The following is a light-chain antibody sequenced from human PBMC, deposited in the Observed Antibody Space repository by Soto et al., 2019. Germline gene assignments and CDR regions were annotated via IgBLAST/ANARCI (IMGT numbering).Light chain of an antibody. CDR2: GAS. Sequence: EIVMTQSPATLSVSPGERATLSCRASQSVSSNLAWYQPKPGQAPRLLIYGASTRATGIPARFSGSGSGIEFTLTISSLQSEDFAVYYCQQYNNWPYTFGQGTKLEIK. CDR1: QSVSSN. V-gene: IGKV3-15*01. CDR3: QQYNNWPYT. J-gene: IGKJ2*01.